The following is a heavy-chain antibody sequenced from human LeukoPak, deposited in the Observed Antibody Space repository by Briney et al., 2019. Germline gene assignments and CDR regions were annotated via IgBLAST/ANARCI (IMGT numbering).Heavy chain of an antibody. CDR3: ARAKSIWGSYREVDY. J-gene: IGHJ4*02. CDR2: ISAYNGNT. D-gene: IGHD3-16*01. Sequence: ASVKVSCKASGYTFTSYGISWVRQAPGQGLEWMGWISAYNGNTNYAQKLQGRVTMTTDTSTSTAYMELRSLRSDDTAVYYCARAKSIWGSYREVDYWGQGTLVTVS. V-gene: IGHV1-18*01. CDR1: GYTFTSYG.